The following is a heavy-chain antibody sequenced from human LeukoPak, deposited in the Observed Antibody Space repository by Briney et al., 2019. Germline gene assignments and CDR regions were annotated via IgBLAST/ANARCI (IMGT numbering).Heavy chain of an antibody. CDR1: GGSISGY. V-gene: IGHV4-59*13. Sequence: SETLSHTCSVSGGSISGYWSWIRQPPGKGLEWIAYVSYSGNTNYSPSLKNLVSISVDPSNNRFSLQLRSVTAADTAFYYCARAGRFTSGRSYFFDTWGQGTLVTVS. CDR3: ARAGRFTSGRSYFFDT. J-gene: IGHJ4*02. CDR2: VSYSGNT. D-gene: IGHD3-3*01.